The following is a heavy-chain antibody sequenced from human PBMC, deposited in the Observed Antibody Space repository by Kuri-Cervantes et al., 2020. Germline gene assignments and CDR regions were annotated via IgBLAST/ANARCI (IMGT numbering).Heavy chain of an antibody. D-gene: IGHD3-10*01. V-gene: IGHV3-23*01. J-gene: IGHJ4*02. CDR2: ISGSGGST. CDR3: AKALAMYYYGSGRMGY. Sequence: GESLKISCAASRFTFGNYAVSWVRQAPGKGLEWVSAISGSGGSTYYADSVKGRFTISRDNSKNTLYLQMNSLRAEDTAVYYCAKALAMYYYGSGRMGYWGQGTLVTVSS. CDR1: RFTFGNYA.